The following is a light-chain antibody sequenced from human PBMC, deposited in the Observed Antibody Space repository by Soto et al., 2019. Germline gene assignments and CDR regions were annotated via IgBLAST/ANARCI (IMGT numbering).Light chain of an antibody. CDR2: AAS. V-gene: IGKV1-39*01. Sequence: DIQMTQSPSSLSASVGDRVTITCRASQSISTYLNWYQQKPGKAPKLLMHAASSLDRGVPSRFSVSGCAGYVAVTTSSLQPEDFVTYYGPQSDRTQRTLGQGTKVDIK. CDR1: QSISTY. CDR3: PQSDRTQRT. J-gene: IGKJ1*01.